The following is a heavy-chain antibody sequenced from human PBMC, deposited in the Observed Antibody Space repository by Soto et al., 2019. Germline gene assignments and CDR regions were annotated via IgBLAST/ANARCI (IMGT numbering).Heavy chain of an antibody. Sequence: SVKFSCKSSAYTLTGYYMHWVRQAPGQGLEWMGWINPNIGGTKYAQKFQGRFTMTSDTSISTAYMELSRLRSDDTAVYYCERGSEIAARPGTADYWGKGTLVIVSA. CDR1: AYTLTGYY. CDR2: INPNIGGT. J-gene: IGHJ4*02. CDR3: ERGSEIAARPGTADY. D-gene: IGHD6-6*01. V-gene: IGHV1-2*02.